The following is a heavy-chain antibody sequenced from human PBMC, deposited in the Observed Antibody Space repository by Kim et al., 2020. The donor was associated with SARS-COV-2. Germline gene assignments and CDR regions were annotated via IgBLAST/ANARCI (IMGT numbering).Heavy chain of an antibody. D-gene: IGHD6-19*01. CDR3: ARESRIAVSGHFDY. CDR1: GYTFTTYA. J-gene: IGHJ4*02. CDR2: INAGNGNT. Sequence: ASVKVSCKASGYTFTTYALHWVRQAPGQRLEWMGWINAGNGNTKYSQKFQGRVTITRDTSASTAYMELSSLRSEDTAVYYCARESRIAVSGHFDYWGQGTLVTVSS. V-gene: IGHV1-3*01.